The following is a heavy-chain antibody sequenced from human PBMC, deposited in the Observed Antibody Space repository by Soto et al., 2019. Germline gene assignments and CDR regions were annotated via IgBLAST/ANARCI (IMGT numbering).Heavy chain of an antibody. CDR1: GYTFTSYG. D-gene: IGHD2-15*01. Sequence: GASVKVSCKASGYTFTSYGIHWVRQAPGPRLEWTGWINAGNGNTKYSEKFQGRVTITRDTSSSTAYLELSSLRSEDTAFYYCAREGSGLGYCSYGSCSWYFDLWGRGTLVTVSS. CDR3: AREGSGLGYCSYGSCSWYFDL. J-gene: IGHJ2*01. CDR2: INAGNGNT. V-gene: IGHV1-3*01.